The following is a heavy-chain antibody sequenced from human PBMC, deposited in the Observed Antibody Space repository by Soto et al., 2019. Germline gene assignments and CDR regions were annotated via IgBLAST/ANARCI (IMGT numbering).Heavy chain of an antibody. V-gene: IGHV3-30-3*01. CDR2: MSYDGSNK. CDR3: ARDGGAY. CDR1: GFTFSSYA. Sequence: QVQLVESGGGVVQPGRSLSLSYAASGFTFSSYAMHWVRRAPGKGLEWMAVMSYDGSNKYYADSAKGRFTISRDNSKNTLYLQMNSLRPEDTALYYCARDGGAYWGQGTLVIVSS. D-gene: IGHD3-16*01. J-gene: IGHJ4*02.